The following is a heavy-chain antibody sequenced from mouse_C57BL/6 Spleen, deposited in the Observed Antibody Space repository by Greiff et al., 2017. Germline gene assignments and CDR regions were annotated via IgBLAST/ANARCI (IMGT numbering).Heavy chain of an antibody. CDR3: ARGTAQATVDY. Sequence: VMLVESGPELVKPGASVKISCKASGYSFTSYYIHWVKQRPGQGLEWIGWIYPGSGNTKYNEKFKGKATLTADTSSSTAYMQLSSLTSEDSAVYYCARGTAQATVDYWGQGTSVTVSS. CDR2: IYPGSGNT. D-gene: IGHD3-2*02. J-gene: IGHJ4*01. V-gene: IGHV1-66*01. CDR1: GYSFTSYY.